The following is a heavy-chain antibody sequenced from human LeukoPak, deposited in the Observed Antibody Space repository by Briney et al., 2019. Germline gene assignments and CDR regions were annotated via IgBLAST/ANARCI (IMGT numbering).Heavy chain of an antibody. CDR3: ARGAPHCSSTSCFDY. CDR1: GGSFSGYY. D-gene: IGHD2-2*01. V-gene: IGHV4-59*10. CDR2: IYTSGST. J-gene: IGHJ4*02. Sequence: SETLSLTCAVYGGSFSGYYWSWIRQPAGKGLEWIGRIYTSGSTNYNPSLKSRVTMSVDTSKNQFSLKLSSVTAADTAVYYCARGAPHCSSTSCFDYWGQGTLVTVSS.